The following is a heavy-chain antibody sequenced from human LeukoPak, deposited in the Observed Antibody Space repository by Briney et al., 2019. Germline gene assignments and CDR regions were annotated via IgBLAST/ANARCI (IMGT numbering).Heavy chain of an antibody. CDR1: GYTFTGYY. D-gene: IGHD6-6*01. Sequence: ASVKVCCKASGYTFTGYYMHWVRQAPGQWLEWMGWINPNSGGANYAQKFQGRVTMTRDTSISTAYMELSRLRSDDTAVYYCARGTGIAARVDYWGQGTMVSVSS. J-gene: IGHJ4*02. CDR3: ARGTGIAARVDY. V-gene: IGHV1-2*02. CDR2: INPNSGGA.